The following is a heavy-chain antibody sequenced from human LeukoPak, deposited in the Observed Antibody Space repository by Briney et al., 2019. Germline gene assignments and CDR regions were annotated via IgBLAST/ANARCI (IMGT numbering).Heavy chain of an antibody. V-gene: IGHV4-59*11. CDR2: IYYSGST. CDR3: ARVVVATGYYYMDV. D-gene: IGHD2-15*01. Sequence: PSETLSLTCTVSGGSSSSHYWSWIRQPPGKGLEWIGYIYYSGSTNCNPSLKSRVTISVDTSKNQFSLKLSSVTAADTAVYYCARVVVATGYYYMDVWGKGTTVTVSS. CDR1: GGSSSSHY. J-gene: IGHJ6*03.